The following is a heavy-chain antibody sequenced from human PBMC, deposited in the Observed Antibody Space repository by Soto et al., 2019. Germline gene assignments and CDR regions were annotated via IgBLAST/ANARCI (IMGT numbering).Heavy chain of an antibody. J-gene: IGHJ4*02. V-gene: IGHV3-30*18. CDR3: AKALHYYDSSGSYYFDY. D-gene: IGHD3-22*01. Sequence: GGSLRLSCAASGFTFTTYAMHWVRQAPGKGLEWVALISYEGSYKYYADSVKGRFTISRDNSKNTLFLQMNSLRAEDTAVYYCAKALHYYDSSGSYYFDYWGQGTLVTVS. CDR1: GFTFTTYA. CDR2: ISYEGSYK.